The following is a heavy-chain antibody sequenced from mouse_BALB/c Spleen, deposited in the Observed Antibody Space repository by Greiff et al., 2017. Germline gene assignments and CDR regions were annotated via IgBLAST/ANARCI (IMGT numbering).Heavy chain of an antibody. CDR2: INPSTGYT. V-gene: IGHV1-7*01. CDR3: ARTGLFDY. J-gene: IGHJ2*01. Sequence: QVQLQQSGAELAKPGASVKMSCKASGYTFTSYWMHWVKQRPGQGLEWIGYINPSTGYTEYNQKFKDKATLTADKSSSTAYMQLSSLTYEDSSVYYCARTGLFDYWGQGTTLTVSS. D-gene: IGHD4-1*01. CDR1: GYTFTSYW.